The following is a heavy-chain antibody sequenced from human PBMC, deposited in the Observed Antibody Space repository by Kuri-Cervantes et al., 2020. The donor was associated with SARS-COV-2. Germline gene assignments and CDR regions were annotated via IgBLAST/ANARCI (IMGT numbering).Heavy chain of an antibody. CDR3: ARGYYVTDDYFYYGMDV. Sequence: GSLRLSCTVSGGSISSYYWSWIRQPPGKGLEWIGYIYYSGSTYYNPSLKSRVTISVDTSKNQFSLKLSSVTAADTAVYYCARGYYVTDDYFYYGMDVWGQGTTVTVSS. J-gene: IGHJ6*02. D-gene: IGHD3-10*02. CDR1: GGSISSYY. V-gene: IGHV4-59*01. CDR2: IYYSGST.